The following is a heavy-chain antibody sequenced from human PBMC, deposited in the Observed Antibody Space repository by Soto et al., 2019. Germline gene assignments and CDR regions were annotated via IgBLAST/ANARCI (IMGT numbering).Heavy chain of an antibody. V-gene: IGHV1-69*13. CDR2: IIPIFGTA. Sequence: GASVKVSCKASGGTFSSYAISWVRQAPGQGLEWMGGIIPIFGTANYAQKFQGRVTITADESTSTAYMELSSLRSEDTAVYYCARSDRGGYSYGYRYWGQGTLVTVSS. J-gene: IGHJ4*02. CDR3: ARSDRGGYSYGYRY. CDR1: GGTFSSYA. D-gene: IGHD5-18*01.